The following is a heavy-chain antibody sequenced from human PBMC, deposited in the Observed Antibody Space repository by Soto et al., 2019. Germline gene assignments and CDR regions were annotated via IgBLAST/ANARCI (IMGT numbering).Heavy chain of an antibody. J-gene: IGHJ4*02. CDR3: ARHGSN. V-gene: IGHV4-39*01. CDR2: IYYSGIT. CDR1: GVSIGNRSYY. Sequence: LEILSRPCTVAGVSIGNRSYYWGWIRRPPGKGLEWIGTIYYSGITYYNPSLKSRVTISVDTSKNQFSLKLTSVTAADTAVYYCARHGSNWGQGPLVTVFS.